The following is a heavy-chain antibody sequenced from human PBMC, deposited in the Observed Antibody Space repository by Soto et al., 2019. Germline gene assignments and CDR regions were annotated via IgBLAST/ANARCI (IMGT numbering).Heavy chain of an antibody. CDR3: ARDAVADDYYYYGMDV. CDR1: GYTFTSYG. V-gene: IGHV1-18*04. J-gene: IGHJ6*02. Sequence: GASVKVSCKASGYTFTSYGISWVRQAPGQGLEWMGWISAYNGNTNYAQKLQGRVTMTTDTSTSTAYMELRSLRSDDTAVYYCARDAVADDYYYYGMDVWGQGTTVTVS. CDR2: ISAYNGNT. D-gene: IGHD6-19*01.